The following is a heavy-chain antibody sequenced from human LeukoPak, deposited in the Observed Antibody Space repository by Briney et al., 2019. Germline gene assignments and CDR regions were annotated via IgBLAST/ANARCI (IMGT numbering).Heavy chain of an antibody. CDR1: GFTFSSYW. CDR2: INSDGSST. CDR3: ARDTAMANYYYYGMDV. D-gene: IGHD5-18*01. Sequence: GGSLRLSCAASGFTFSSYWMHWVRQAPGKGLVWVSRINSDGSSTSYADSVKGRFTISRDNAKNTLYLQTNSLRAEDTAVYYCARDTAMANYYYYGMDVWGQGTTVTVSS. V-gene: IGHV3-74*01. J-gene: IGHJ6*02.